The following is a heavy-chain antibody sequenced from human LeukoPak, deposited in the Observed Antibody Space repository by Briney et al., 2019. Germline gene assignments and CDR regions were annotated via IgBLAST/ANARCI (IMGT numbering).Heavy chain of an antibody. Sequence: GGSLRLSCAASGFTFNNAWMNWVRQAPGKGLEWVGRIYSKTDGGTADYAAPVKGRSTISRDDSKNTLWLKMNSLKTEDTAVYYCTTGFFGVVNDAFDIWGQGAMVIVSS. J-gene: IGHJ3*02. CDR3: TTGFFGVVNDAFDI. CDR2: IYSKTDGGTA. CDR1: GFTFNNAW. D-gene: IGHD3-3*01. V-gene: IGHV3-15*01.